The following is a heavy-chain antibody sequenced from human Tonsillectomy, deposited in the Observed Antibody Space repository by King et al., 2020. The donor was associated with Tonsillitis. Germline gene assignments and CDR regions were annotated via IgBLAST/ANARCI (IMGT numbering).Heavy chain of an antibody. V-gene: IGHV3-30*18. CDR1: GFTFTNYG. D-gene: IGHD3-10*01. CDR3: AKDTGYSDSGKLLVWHMDV. CDR2: VSFDGNYK. Sequence: VQLVESGGGVVQPGGSLRLSCAASGFTFTNYGMHWVRQAPGKGLEWVAVVSFDGNYKYYADSVKGRFTISRDNSKNTLYLQMNSLRPEDTAVYFCAKDTGYSDSGKLLVWHMDVWGKGTTVTVSS. J-gene: IGHJ6*04.